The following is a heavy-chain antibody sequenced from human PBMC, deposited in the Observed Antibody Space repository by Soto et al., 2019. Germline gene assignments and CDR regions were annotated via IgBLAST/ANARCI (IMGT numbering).Heavy chain of an antibody. CDR2: PSSTRSP. V-gene: IGHV4-39*01. CDR1: GGSIPSSGFY. CDR3: ARLLLRITGTPGRRVGGFDP. D-gene: IGHD1-7*01. J-gene: IGHJ5*02. Sequence: PSQTLSLTCRVSGGSIPSSGFYWRWLRPPPGKGLEWSRSPSSTRSPSYNPSLKNRVTISGDMSKNQLSLKLDSVSAADTASYYCARLLLRITGTPGRRVGGFDPWGQGPLATVS.